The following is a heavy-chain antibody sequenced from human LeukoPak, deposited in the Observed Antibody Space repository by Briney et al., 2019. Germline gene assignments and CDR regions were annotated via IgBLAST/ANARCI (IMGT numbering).Heavy chain of an antibody. CDR2: IWYDGSNK. CDR3: AREIYDYVWGSYRPRYYFDY. J-gene: IGHJ4*02. Sequence: GGSLRLSCAASGFTFSSYGMHWVRQAPGKGLEWVAVIWYDGSNKYYADSVKGRFTISRDNSKNTLYLQMNSLRAEDTAVYYCAREIYDYVWGSYRPRYYFDYWGQGTLATVSS. D-gene: IGHD3-16*02. V-gene: IGHV3-33*01. CDR1: GFTFSSYG.